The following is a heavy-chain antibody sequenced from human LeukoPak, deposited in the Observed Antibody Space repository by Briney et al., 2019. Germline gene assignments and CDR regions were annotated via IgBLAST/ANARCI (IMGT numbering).Heavy chain of an antibody. Sequence: PGGSLRLSCAASGFTFSSYEMNWVRQAPGKGLEWFSYISTGGSTIYYTDSVKGRFTISRDDAKNSLYLQINSLRAEDTAVYYCVRGYYMVRGDYWGQGTLVTVSS. J-gene: IGHJ4*02. CDR1: GFTFSSYE. V-gene: IGHV3-48*03. CDR2: ISTGGSTI. CDR3: VRGYYMVRGDY. D-gene: IGHD3-10*01.